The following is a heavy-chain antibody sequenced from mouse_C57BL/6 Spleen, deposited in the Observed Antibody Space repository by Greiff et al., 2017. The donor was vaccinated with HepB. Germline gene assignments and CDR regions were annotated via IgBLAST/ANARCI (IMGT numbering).Heavy chain of an antibody. Sequence: EVKLVESGPGLVKPSQSLSLTCSVTGYSITSGYYWNWIRQFPGNKLEWMGYISYDGSNNYNPSLKNRISITRDTSKNQFFLKLNSVTTEDTATYYCARDYGSSYFYYYAMDYWGQGTSVTVSS. D-gene: IGHD1-1*01. V-gene: IGHV3-6*01. J-gene: IGHJ4*01. CDR1: GYSITSGYY. CDR2: ISYDGSN. CDR3: ARDYGSSYFYYYAMDY.